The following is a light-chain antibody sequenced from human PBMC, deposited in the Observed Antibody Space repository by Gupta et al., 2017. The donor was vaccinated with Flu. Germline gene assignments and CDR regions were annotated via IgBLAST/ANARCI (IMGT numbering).Light chain of an antibody. CDR3: SSYTSSRALHYV. CDR1: SSDIGGYNY. J-gene: IGLJ1*01. Sequence: QSALAQPASVSGSPGQSITISCTGTSSDIGGYNYVSWYQHHPGKAPKLMIYAVSNRPSGVSNRFSGSKSGNTASLTISGLQAEDEAEYYCSSYTSSRALHYVFGTGTKVTVL. CDR2: AVS. V-gene: IGLV2-14*01.